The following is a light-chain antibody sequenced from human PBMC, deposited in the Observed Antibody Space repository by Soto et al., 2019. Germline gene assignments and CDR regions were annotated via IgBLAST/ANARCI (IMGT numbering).Light chain of an antibody. J-gene: IGKJ5*01. CDR2: GAS. Sequence: EIVMTQSPATLSVSPGERATLSCRASQSVRSNLAWYQQRPGQAPRLLINGASTRATGIPARFSGSGSGTEFTLNISSLQSEDFAVYYCQLYNNWPSITFCEGTRLEIK. CDR1: QSVRSN. CDR3: QLYNNWPSIT. V-gene: IGKV3-15*01.